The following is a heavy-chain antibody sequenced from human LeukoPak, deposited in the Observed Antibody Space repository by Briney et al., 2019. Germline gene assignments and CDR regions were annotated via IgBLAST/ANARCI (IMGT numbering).Heavy chain of an antibody. CDR1: GFTFSSYA. J-gene: IGHJ4*02. CDR3: AKSHVSTATGTGRYFDY. V-gene: IGHV3-23*01. CDR2: ISGSGGST. Sequence: GGSLRLSCAASGFTFSSYAMSWVRQAPGKGLEWVSAISGSGGSTYYADSVKGRFAISRDNSKHTVYLQMDSLRAEDTAVYYCAKSHVSTATGTGRYFDYWGQGTLVTVSS. D-gene: IGHD3-9*01.